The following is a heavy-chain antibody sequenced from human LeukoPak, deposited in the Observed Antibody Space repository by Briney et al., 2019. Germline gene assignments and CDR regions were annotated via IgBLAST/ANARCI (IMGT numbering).Heavy chain of an antibody. CDR1: GFTFRSFG. J-gene: IGHJ4*02. CDR2: IRFDGSNQ. CDR3: AKGYGESHFDS. Sequence: RGSLRLSCAASGFTFRSFGMHLVRQAPGKGLEWVAFIRFDGSNQYYADSVKGRFTISRDNSNNTLFLQMNSLRVDDTAVYFCAKGYGESHFDSWGQGTLVTVSS. V-gene: IGHV3-30*02. D-gene: IGHD4/OR15-4a*01.